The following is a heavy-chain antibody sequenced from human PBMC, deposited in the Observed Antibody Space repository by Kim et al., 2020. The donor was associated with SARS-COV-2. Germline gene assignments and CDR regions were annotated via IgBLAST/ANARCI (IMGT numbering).Heavy chain of an antibody. CDR1: GFTFSSYG. CDR3: AKDPFWEVVVVAATVGIDY. V-gene: IGHV3-30*18. CDR2: ISYDGSNK. J-gene: IGHJ4*02. Sequence: GGSLRLSCAASGFTFSSYGMHWVRQAPGKGLEWVAVISYDGSNKYYADSVKGRFTISRDNSKNTLYLQMNSLRAEDTAVYYCAKDPFWEVVVVAATVGIDYWGQGTLVTVSS. D-gene: IGHD2-15*01.